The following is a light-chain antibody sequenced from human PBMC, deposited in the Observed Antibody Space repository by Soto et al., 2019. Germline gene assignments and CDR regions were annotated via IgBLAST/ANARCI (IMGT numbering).Light chain of an antibody. V-gene: IGLV1-40*01. Sequence: QSVLTQPPSVSGAPGQRVTISCTGSSSNIGAGYDEHWYQQLPGTAPKLLIYGNNNRPSGVPDRFSGSKSGTSASLAVTGLQAEDEADYYCQSYATGLSVLYVFGTGTKVTVL. J-gene: IGLJ1*01. CDR2: GNN. CDR3: QSYATGLSVLYV. CDR1: SSNIGAGYD.